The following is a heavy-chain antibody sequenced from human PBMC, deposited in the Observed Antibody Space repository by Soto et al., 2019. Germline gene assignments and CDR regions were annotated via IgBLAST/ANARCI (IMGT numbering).Heavy chain of an antibody. D-gene: IGHD3-22*01. CDR3: ARDLAPYYYDSSCSPGYYYGMDV. Sequence: ASVKVSCKASGYTFTSYYMHWVRQAPGQGLEWMGIINPSGGSTSYAQKFQGRVTMTRDTSTSTVYMELSSLRSEDTAVYYCARDLAPYYYDSSCSPGYYYGMDVWGQGTTVTVSS. J-gene: IGHJ6*02. V-gene: IGHV1-46*01. CDR2: INPSGGST. CDR1: GYTFTSYY.